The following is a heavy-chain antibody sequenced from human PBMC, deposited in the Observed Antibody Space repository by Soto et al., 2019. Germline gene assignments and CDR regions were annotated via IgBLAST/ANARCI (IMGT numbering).Heavy chain of an antibody. D-gene: IGHD6-13*01. J-gene: IGHJ5*02. CDR2: IYYSGST. Sequence: QVQLQEWGPGLVKPSETLSLTCTVSGGSISSYYWSWIRQPPGKGLEWIGYIYYSGSTNYNPSLKSRVTISVDTSKNQFSLKLSSVTAADTVVYYCARAIAAAGTYLSRIDPWGQGTLVTVSS. V-gene: IGHV4-59*08. CDR1: GGSISSYY. CDR3: ARAIAAAGTYLSRIDP.